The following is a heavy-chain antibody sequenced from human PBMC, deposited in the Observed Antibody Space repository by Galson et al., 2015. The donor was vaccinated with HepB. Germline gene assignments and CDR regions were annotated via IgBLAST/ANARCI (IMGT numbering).Heavy chain of an antibody. CDR1: GFTFSSYG. Sequence: SLRLSCAASGFTFSSYGMHWVRQAPGKGLEWVAVIWYDGSNKYYADSVKGRFTISRDNSKNTLYLQMNSLRAEDTAVYYCARDFIGSGMPCDYWGQGTLVTVSS. J-gene: IGHJ4*02. CDR2: IWYDGSNK. D-gene: IGHD2-15*01. CDR3: ARDFIGSGMPCDY. V-gene: IGHV3-33*01.